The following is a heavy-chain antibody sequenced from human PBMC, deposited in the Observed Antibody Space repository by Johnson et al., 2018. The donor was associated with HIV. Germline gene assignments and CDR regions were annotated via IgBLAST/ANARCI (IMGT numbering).Heavy chain of an antibody. CDR1: GFTFTSFS. V-gene: IGHV3-30*18. J-gene: IGHJ3*02. D-gene: IGHD3-22*01. CDR3: AKAMGGWLLAHAFDI. CDR2: ISYDGSVK. Sequence: QVQLVESGGGVVQPGRSLTLSCAASGFTFTSFSMHWVRQTPGKGLEWVAVISYDGSVKYYADAVKGRFTISRDNSKNTLYLQMNSLRAEDTAVYYCAKAMGGWLLAHAFDIWGQGTMVTISS.